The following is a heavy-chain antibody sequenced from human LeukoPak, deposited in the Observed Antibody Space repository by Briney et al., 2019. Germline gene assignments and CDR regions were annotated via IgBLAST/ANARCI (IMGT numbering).Heavy chain of an antibody. V-gene: IGHV4-38-2*01. Sequence: SETLSLTCAVSSYSISSSYYWGWIRQPPAKGLEWIGSIYHSGNTYFNPSLKSRLTISLDTSKNQFSLKVRSVTAADTAVYYCARLGRWLQPGEYFDYWGQGTLVTVSS. J-gene: IGHJ4*02. D-gene: IGHD5-24*01. CDR2: IYHSGNT. CDR1: SYSISSSYY. CDR3: ARLGRWLQPGEYFDY.